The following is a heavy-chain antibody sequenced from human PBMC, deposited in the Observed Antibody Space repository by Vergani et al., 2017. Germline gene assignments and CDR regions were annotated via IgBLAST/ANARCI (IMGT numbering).Heavy chain of an antibody. J-gene: IGHJ4*02. V-gene: IGHV3-30-3*01. CDR2: ISYDGSNK. CDR3: ARVISSSWSSVRHPPDH. CDR1: GFTFSSYA. Sequence: QVQLVESGGGVVQPGRSLRLSCAASGFTFSSYAMHWVRQAPGKGLEWVAVISYDGSNKYYADSVKGRFTIPRDNSKTTLYLQMNSLRAEDTAVYYCARVISSSWSSVRHPPDHWGQGTLVTVSS. D-gene: IGHD6-13*01.